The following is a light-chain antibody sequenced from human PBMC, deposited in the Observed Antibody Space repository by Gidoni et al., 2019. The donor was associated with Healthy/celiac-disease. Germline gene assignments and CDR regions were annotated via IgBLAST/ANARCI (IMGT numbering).Light chain of an antibody. CDR3: SSYTSSSRGV. CDR1: SSDVGGYNY. CDR2: DVS. J-gene: IGLJ3*02. V-gene: IGLV2-14*01. Sequence: QSALTQPDSVSGSPGQSITLPCTGTSSDVGGYNYVSWYQQHPGNAPKLMIYDVSNRPSGVSNRFSGSKSGNTASLTISGLQAEDDADYYCSSYTSSSRGVFGGGTKLTVL.